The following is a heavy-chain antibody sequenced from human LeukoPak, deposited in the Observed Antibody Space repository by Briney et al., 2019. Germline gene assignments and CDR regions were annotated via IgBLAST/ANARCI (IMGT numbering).Heavy chain of an antibody. D-gene: IGHD3-10*01. CDR3: AKDIGYGSGSYYDY. CDR2: ISWISGRI. J-gene: IGHJ4*02. Sequence: GRSLRLSCAASGFTLDDYAMHWVRHAPGKGLEWVSGISWISGRIIYADSVKGRFSISRDNAKNSMYLQMNSLRAEDTALYYCAKDIGYGSGSYYDYWGEGTLVTVSS. CDR1: GFTLDDYA. V-gene: IGHV3-9*01.